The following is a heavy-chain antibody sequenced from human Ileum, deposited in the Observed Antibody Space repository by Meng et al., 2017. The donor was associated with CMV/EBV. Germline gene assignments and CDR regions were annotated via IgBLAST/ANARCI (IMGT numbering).Heavy chain of an antibody. J-gene: IGHJ4*02. CDR3: ARARYGGTYYFDY. V-gene: IGHV1-69*02. D-gene: IGHD4-23*01. CDR2: IIPILGIA. CDR1: GGTFSRYT. Sequence: ASGGTFSRYTISWVRQAPGQGLEWMGRIIPILGIANYAQKFQGRVTITADKSTSTAYMELSSLRSEDTAVYYCARARYGGTYYFDYWGQGTLVTVSS.